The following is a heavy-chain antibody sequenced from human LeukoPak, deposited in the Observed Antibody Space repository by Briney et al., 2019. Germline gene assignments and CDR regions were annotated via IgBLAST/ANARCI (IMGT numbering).Heavy chain of an antibody. CDR3: ATGSSGWYYNWFDP. Sequence: SETLSLTCAVYGGSFSGYYCSWIRQPPGKGLEWIGEISHSGSTNYNPSLKSRVTLSVDTSKNQFSLKLSSVTAADTAVYYCATGSSGWYYNWFDPWGQGTLVTVSS. V-gene: IGHV4-34*01. CDR1: GGSFSGYY. D-gene: IGHD6-19*01. J-gene: IGHJ5*02. CDR2: ISHSGST.